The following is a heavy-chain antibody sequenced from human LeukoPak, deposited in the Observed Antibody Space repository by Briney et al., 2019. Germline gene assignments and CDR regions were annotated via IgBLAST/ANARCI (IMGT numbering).Heavy chain of an antibody. J-gene: IGHJ4*02. D-gene: IGHD6-13*01. Sequence: GGSLRLSCAASGFTFSNAWMSWVRQAPGKGLEWVSAISGSGGSTYYADSVKGRFTISRDNSKNTLYLQMNSLRAEDTAVYYCAKDAVAAEALDYWGQGTLVTVSS. V-gene: IGHV3-23*01. CDR3: AKDAVAAEALDY. CDR2: ISGSGGST. CDR1: GFTFSNAW.